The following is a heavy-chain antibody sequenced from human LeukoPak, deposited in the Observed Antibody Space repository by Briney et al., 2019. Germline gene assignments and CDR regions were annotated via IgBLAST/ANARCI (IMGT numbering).Heavy chain of an antibody. V-gene: IGHV1-69*05. CDR1: GGTYSSYA. Sequence: SVKVSCKASGGTYSSYAISWVRQAPGQGLEWMGRIIPIFGTANYAQKFQGRVTITTDESTSTAYMELSSLRSEDTAVYYCAEGFLGYYYMDVWGKGTTVTVSS. D-gene: IGHD3-3*01. CDR3: AEGFLGYYYMDV. CDR2: IIPIFGTA. J-gene: IGHJ6*03.